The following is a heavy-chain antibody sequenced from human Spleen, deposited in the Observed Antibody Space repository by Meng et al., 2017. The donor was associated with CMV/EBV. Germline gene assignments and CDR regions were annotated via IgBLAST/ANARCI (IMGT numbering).Heavy chain of an antibody. D-gene: IGHD3-9*01. CDR3: ARSTYDILTGSSLDFQH. J-gene: IGHJ1*01. CDR2: MNPNSGNT. Sequence: ASVKVSCKASGYTFTSYDINWVRQATGQGLEWMGWMNPNSGNTGYAQKFQGRVTMTRNTSISTAYMELSSLRSEDTAVYYCARSTYDILTGSSLDFQHWGQGTLVTVSS. CDR1: GYTFTSYD. V-gene: IGHV1-8*01.